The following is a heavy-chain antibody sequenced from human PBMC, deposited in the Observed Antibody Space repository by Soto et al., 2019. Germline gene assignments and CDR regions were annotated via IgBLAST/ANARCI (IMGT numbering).Heavy chain of an antibody. CDR3: AKGLGSGYFYYGMDV. J-gene: IGHJ6*02. CDR1: GFTFSSYG. Sequence: QVQLVESGGGVVQPGRSLRLSCAASGFTFSSYGMHWVRQAPGKGLEWVAVISYDGSNKYYADSVKGRFTSSRDNSKNTLYRQMNSLRAEDTAVYYCAKGLGSGYFYYGMDVWGQGTTVTVSS. V-gene: IGHV3-30*18. CDR2: ISYDGSNK. D-gene: IGHD3-22*01.